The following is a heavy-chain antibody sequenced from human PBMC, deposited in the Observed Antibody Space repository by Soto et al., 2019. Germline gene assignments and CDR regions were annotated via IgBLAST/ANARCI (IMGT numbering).Heavy chain of an antibody. CDR1: GFTFRNFA. Sequence: EVQLVGSGGGQVRPGGSLRLSCAVSGFTFRNFAMNWVRQAPGKGLEWVSSISSTGGSIYYAESLKGRFTVSRDNAQNFLYLQMNRLRVEDTAVYYCARAAREMATTPHGYWGQGTLVTVSS. V-gene: IGHV3-21*06. D-gene: IGHD5-12*01. CDR3: ARAAREMATTPHGY. CDR2: ISSTGGSI. J-gene: IGHJ4*02.